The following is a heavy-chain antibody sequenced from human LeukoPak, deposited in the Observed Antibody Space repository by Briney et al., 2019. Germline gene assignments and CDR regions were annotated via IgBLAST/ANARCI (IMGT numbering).Heavy chain of an antibody. J-gene: IGHJ3*02. D-gene: IGHD4-17*01. CDR1: GYTFSSYA. CDR2: INTNTGNP. CDR3: ARVYGVRAFDI. Sequence: ASVKVSCTASGYTFSSYAMNWVRQAPGQGLEWMGWINTNTGNPTYAQGFTGRFVFSLDISVSTAYLQISSLKAEDPAVYYCARVYGVRAFDIWGQGTMVTVSS. V-gene: IGHV7-4-1*02.